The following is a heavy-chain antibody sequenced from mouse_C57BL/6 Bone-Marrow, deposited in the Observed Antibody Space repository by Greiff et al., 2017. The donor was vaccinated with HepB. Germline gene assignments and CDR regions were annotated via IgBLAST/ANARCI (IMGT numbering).Heavy chain of an antibody. Sequence: EVQLMESGGGLVKPGGSLKLSCAASGFTFSDYGMHWVRQAPEKGLEWVAYISSGSSTIYYADTVKGRFTISRDNAKNTLFLQMTSLRSEDTAMYYCATLPLRGYFDVWGTGTTVTVSS. CDR3: ATLPLRGYFDV. D-gene: IGHD2-1*01. CDR1: GFTFSDYG. J-gene: IGHJ1*03. V-gene: IGHV5-17*01. CDR2: ISSGSSTI.